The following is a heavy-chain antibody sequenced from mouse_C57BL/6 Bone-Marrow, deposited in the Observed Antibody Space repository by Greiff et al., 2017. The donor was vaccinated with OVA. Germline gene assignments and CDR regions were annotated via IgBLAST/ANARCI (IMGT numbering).Heavy chain of an antibody. Sequence: DVKLVESGGGLVQPGGSLKLSCAASGFTFSDYYMYWVRQTPEKRLEWVAYISNGGGSTYYPDTVKGRFTISRDNAKNTLYLQMSRLKSEDTAMYYCARHGHYGSSYVGFAYWGQGTLVTVSA. V-gene: IGHV5-12*01. CDR2: ISNGGGST. CDR1: GFTFSDYY. CDR3: ARHGHYGSSYVGFAY. D-gene: IGHD1-1*01. J-gene: IGHJ3*01.